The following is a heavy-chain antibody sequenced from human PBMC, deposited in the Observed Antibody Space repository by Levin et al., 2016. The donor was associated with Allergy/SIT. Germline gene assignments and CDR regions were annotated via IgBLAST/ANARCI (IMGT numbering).Heavy chain of an antibody. Sequence: WIRQPPGKGLVWVSRINSDGSSTSYADSVKGRFTISRDNAKNTLYLQMNSLRAEDTAVYYCASLSITMIEWAWGQGTLVTVSS. CDR3: ASLSITMIEWA. D-gene: IGHD3-22*01. CDR2: INSDGSST. V-gene: IGHV3-74*01. J-gene: IGHJ5*02.